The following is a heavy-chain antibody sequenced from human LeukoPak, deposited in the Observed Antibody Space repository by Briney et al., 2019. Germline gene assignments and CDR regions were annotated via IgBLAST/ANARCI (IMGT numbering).Heavy chain of an antibody. CDR1: GDTLTELS. D-gene: IGHD3-10*01. CDR3: TTREIVVEPALTSMVRGVLWRSDF. V-gene: IGHV1-24*01. J-gene: IGHJ4*01. Sequence: RASVKVSCKVSGDTLTELSIHWVRQAPGKGLEWMGGFDPKEGKRVYAQNFQGRVTMTEDTSSGSAYMELNSLRSEDTGVYYCTTREIVVEPALTSMVRGVLWRSDFWGHGTLVTVSS. CDR2: FDPKEGKR.